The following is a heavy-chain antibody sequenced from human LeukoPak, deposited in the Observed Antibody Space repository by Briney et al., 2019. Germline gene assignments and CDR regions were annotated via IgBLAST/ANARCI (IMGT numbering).Heavy chain of an antibody. D-gene: IGHD3-10*01. CDR3: ANLPITMVRPSEDWFDP. J-gene: IGHJ5*02. CDR2: VSGSGGST. CDR1: GFTFSSYA. V-gene: IGHV3-23*01. Sequence: PGVSLRLSCAASGFTFSSYAMSWVRQAPGEGLEWGSAVSGSGGSTYYADSVKGRFTISRDNSKNTLYLQMNSLRAEDTAVYYCANLPITMVRPSEDWFDPWGQGTLVTVSS.